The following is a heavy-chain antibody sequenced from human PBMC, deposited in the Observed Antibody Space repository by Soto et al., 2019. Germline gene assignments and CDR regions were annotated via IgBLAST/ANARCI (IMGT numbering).Heavy chain of an antibody. CDR1: GFTFSSYG. J-gene: IGHJ4*02. D-gene: IGHD2-21*02. CDR3: AKDKVPVVVTAPFDY. CDR2: ISYDGSNK. Sequence: GGSLRLSCAASGFTFSSYGMHWVRQAPGKGLEWVVVISYDGSNKYYADSVKGRFTVSRDKSKNTLYLQVNSLRAEDTAVYYCAKDKVPVVVTAPFDYWGQGTLVTVSS. V-gene: IGHV3-30*18.